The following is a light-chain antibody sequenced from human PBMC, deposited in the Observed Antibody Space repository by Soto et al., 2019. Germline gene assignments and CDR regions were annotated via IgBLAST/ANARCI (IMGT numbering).Light chain of an antibody. Sequence: QSVLTQPPSASGTPGQRVTISCSGSSSNIGRNYVYWYQQLPGTAPKLLIYRNNQRPSGVPDRFSGSKSGTSASLAISGLRSEDETDYYCSSFRSGSTWVFGGGTKLTVL. V-gene: IGLV1-47*01. CDR3: SSFRSGSTWV. J-gene: IGLJ3*02. CDR1: SSNIGRNY. CDR2: RNN.